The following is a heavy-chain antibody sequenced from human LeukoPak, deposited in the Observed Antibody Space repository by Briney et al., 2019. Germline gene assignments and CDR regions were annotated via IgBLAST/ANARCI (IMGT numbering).Heavy chain of an antibody. CDR3: ARGPVVYTSDGTGSAGVY. CDR1: GFTFSSYE. J-gene: IGHJ4*02. V-gene: IGHV3-21*01. D-gene: IGHD2-8*02. Sequence: PGGSLRLSCAASGFTFSSYEMNWVRQAPGKGLEWVSSISSSSSYIYYADSVKGRFTISRDNAKNSLYLQMNSLRAEDTAVYYCARGPVVYTSDGTGSAGVYWGQGTLVTVSS. CDR2: ISSSSSYI.